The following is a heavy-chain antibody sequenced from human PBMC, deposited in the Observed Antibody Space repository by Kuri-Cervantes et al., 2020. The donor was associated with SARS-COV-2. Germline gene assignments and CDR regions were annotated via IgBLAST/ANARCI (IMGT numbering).Heavy chain of an antibody. CDR2: ISYDGTYR. V-gene: IGHV3-30*04. J-gene: IGHJ4*02. D-gene: IGHD1-14*01. CDR1: GFAFRTHA. CDR3: ARDSGGVSDY. Sequence: GGSLRLSCAASGFAFRTHAMHWVRQAPGKGLEWAALISYDGTYRFYADSVKGRFTISRDNSKNTLYLQMNSLRPEDTAVYYCARDSGGVSDYWGQGTLVTVSS.